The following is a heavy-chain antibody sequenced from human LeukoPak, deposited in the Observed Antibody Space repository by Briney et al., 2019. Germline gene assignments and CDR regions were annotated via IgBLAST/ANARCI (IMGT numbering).Heavy chain of an antibody. D-gene: IGHD3-3*01. V-gene: IGHV3-23*01. CDR3: AARRGYYHYMDV. CDR2: ISSTGSNT. J-gene: IGHJ6*03. Sequence: GGSLRLSCATSGFTFSSYAVAWVRQAPGKGLEWVSSISSTGSNTYYADSVKGRFTISRDNSKDTLSLQMNTLTGEDTAVYYCAARRGYYHYMDVWGKGTTVTVSS. CDR1: GFTFSSYA.